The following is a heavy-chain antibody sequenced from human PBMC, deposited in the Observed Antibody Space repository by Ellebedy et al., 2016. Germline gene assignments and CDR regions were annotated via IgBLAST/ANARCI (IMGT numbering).Heavy chain of an antibody. D-gene: IGHD3-10*01. Sequence: ASVKVSCXASGYTFTSYYMHWVRQAPGQGLEWMRIINPSGGSTSYAQKFQGRVTMTRDTSISTAYMELSRLRSDDTAVYYCARASITMVRGVIIGNIDYWGQGTLVTVSS. CDR2: INPSGGST. V-gene: IGHV1-46*01. CDR3: ARASITMVRGVIIGNIDY. J-gene: IGHJ4*02. CDR1: GYTFTSYY.